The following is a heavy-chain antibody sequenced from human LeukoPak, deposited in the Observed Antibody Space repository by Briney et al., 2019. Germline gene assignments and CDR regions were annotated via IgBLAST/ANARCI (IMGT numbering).Heavy chain of an antibody. V-gene: IGHV3-7*04. CDR2: IKQDGSDK. CDR3: ARGGYTYGVRPF. CDR1: GFTFSSYL. D-gene: IGHD5-18*01. Sequence: GWTLRLSCAASGFTFSSYLMSWVRQAPGQGLEWVANIKQDGSDKYYVDSVKGRFTISRDNAKNSLYLQMNSLRAEDTAVYYCARGGYTYGVRPFWDQGTLVTVSS. J-gene: IGHJ4*02.